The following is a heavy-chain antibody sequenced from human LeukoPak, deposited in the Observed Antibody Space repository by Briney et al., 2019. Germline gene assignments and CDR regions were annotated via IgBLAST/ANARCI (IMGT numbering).Heavy chain of an antibody. J-gene: IGHJ5*02. CDR2: IIPIFGTA. D-gene: IGHD2-2*01. V-gene: IGHV1-69*13. Sequence: GASVKVSCKASRGTFSGYAISWVRQAPGQGLEWMGGIIPIFGTANYAQKFQGRVTITADESTSTAYMELSSLRSEDTAVYYCARDARHRYCSSTSCYRGWLDPWGQGTLVTVSS. CDR3: ARDARHRYCSSTSCYRGWLDP. CDR1: RGTFSGYA.